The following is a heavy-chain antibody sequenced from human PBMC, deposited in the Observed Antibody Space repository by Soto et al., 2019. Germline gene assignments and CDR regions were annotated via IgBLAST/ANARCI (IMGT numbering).Heavy chain of an antibody. CDR2: IYYSGST. D-gene: IGHD6-19*01. CDR1: GGSISSSSYY. V-gene: IGHV4-39*01. CDR3: ARLSSGWYGTYYFDY. J-gene: IGHJ4*02. Sequence: SETLSLTCTVSGGSISSSSYYWGWIRQPPGKGLEWIGSIYYSGSTYYNPSLKSRVTISVDTSKNQFSLKLSSVTAADTAVYYCARLSSGWYGTYYFDYWGQGTLVTVSS.